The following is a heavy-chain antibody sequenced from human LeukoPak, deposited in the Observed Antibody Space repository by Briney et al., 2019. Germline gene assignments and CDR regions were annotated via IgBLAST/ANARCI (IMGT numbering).Heavy chain of an antibody. V-gene: IGHV1-69*05. J-gene: IGHJ4*02. CDR3: AREPLRTIFGVVIRYYFDY. CDR1: GGTFSSYA. CDR2: VIPIFGTA. D-gene: IGHD3-3*01. Sequence: SVKVSCKASGGTFSSYAISWVRQAPGQGLEWMGRVIPIFGTANYAQKFQGRVTITTDESTSTAYMELSSLRSEDTAVYYCAREPLRTIFGVVIRYYFDYWGQGTLVTVSS.